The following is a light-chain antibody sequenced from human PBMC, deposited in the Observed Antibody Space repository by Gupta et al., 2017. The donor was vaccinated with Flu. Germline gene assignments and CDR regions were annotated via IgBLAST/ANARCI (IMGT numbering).Light chain of an antibody. CDR2: RNN. V-gene: IGLV3-9*01. J-gene: IGLJ3*02. Sequence: SSELTQPFSVSVALGQTATITCGGKNIATRNVHWYQQKPGQAPVLIIYRNNNRPSGIPERFSGSKSENTAALTINGGQAGDEADYYCHAWDSFTASVFGGGTKVTVL. CDR3: HAWDSFTASV. CDR1: NIATRN.